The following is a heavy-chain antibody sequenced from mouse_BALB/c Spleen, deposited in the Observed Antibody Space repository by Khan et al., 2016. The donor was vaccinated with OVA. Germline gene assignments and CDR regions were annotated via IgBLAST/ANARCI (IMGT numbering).Heavy chain of an antibody. V-gene: IGHV3-2*02. CDR1: GYSITSDYA. CDR3: ARWGNSYFNY. CDR2: IIYSGST. Sequence: EVQLQESGPGLVKPSQSLSLTCTVTGYSITSDYAWNWIRQFPGNKLEWMGYIIYSGSTSYNPSLKSRISITRDTSKNQFFLQLNSVTTEDTATYDCARWGNSYFNYWGQGSTLTVAS. J-gene: IGHJ2*01.